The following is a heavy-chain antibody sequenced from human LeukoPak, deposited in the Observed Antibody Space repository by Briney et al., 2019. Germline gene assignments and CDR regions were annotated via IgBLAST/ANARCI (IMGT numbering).Heavy chain of an antibody. J-gene: IGHJ4*02. CDR1: GYTLTELS. CDR3: ATDPFNLVVVTSPFDY. V-gene: IGHV1-24*01. CDR2: FDPEDGET. D-gene: IGHD2-21*02. Sequence: ASVKVSCKVSGYTLTELSMHWVRQAPGKGLEWMGGFDPEDGETIYAQKFQGRVTMTEDTSTDTAYMELSSLRSEDTAVYYCATDPFNLVVVTSPFDYWGQGTLVTVSS.